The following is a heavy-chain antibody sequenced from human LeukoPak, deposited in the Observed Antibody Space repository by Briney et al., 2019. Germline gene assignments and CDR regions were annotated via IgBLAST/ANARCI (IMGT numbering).Heavy chain of an antibody. CDR1: GNTLSELS. CDR2: FDPEDGET. D-gene: IGHD3-10*01. CDR3: ATEAELAWAPYYYGLDV. Sequence: ASVKVSCKVSGNTLSELSIHWVRQTPGEGLEWMGGFDPEDGETIYAEKFQARVTMTEDTSTDTAYTQLTNLRSEDTAVYFCATEAELAWAPYYYGLDVWGQGTTVTVSS. V-gene: IGHV1-24*01. J-gene: IGHJ6*02.